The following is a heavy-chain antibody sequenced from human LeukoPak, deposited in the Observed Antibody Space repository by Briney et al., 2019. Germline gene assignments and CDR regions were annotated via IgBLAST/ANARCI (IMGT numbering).Heavy chain of an antibody. D-gene: IGHD3-22*01. CDR2: IYYSGST. V-gene: IGHV4-30-4*08. Sequence: SETLSLTCTVSGGSISSGDYYWSWIRQPPGKGLEWIGYIYYSGSTYYNPSLKSRVTISVDTSENQFSLKLSSVTAADTAVYYCARVGRYYDSSGYYYYYYYYMDVWGKGTTVTVSS. CDR1: GGSISSGDYY. CDR3: ARVGRYYDSSGYYYYYYYYMDV. J-gene: IGHJ6*03.